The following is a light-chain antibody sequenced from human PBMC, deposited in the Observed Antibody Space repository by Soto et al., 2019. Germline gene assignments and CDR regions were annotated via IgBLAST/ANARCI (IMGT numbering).Light chain of an antibody. CDR2: EVN. CDR1: SSDIGAYNS. V-gene: IGLV2-8*01. Sequence: QSALTQPPSASGSPGQSVTISCTGTSSDIGAYNSVSWYQQLPGKAPKLMIYEVNKRPSGVPDRFSGSGSGNTASLTVSGLQAEDEADYYCSSYAGSITVVFGGGTKLTVL. CDR3: SSYAGSITVV. J-gene: IGLJ2*01.